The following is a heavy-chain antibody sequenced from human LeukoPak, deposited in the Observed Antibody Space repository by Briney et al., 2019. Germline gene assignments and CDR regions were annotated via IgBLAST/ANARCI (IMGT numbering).Heavy chain of an antibody. CDR3: ARHERGAENLDY. J-gene: IGHJ4*02. D-gene: IGHD1-1*01. CDR1: GPSISNYY. CDR2: VSYRRRS. Sequence: SDTLSLTCTVSGPSISNYYWSWIRQPPGKGLECIGYVSYRRRSNHNPSLKSRVTIAADTSKNQFSLKLTSVAAADASVYYCARHERGAENLDYWGQGTLVTVSS. V-gene: IGHV4-59*08.